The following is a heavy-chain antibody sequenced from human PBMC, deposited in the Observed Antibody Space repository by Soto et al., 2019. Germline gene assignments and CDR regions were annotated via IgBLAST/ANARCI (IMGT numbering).Heavy chain of an antibody. J-gene: IGHJ5*02. D-gene: IGHD5-18*01. CDR2: IYYSGST. V-gene: IGHV4-59*08. Sequence: KPSETLSLTCTVSGGSISSYYWSWIRQPPGKGLEWIGYIYYSGSTNYNPSLKSRVTISVDTSKNQFSLKLSSVTAADTAVYYCASQGYSYGRSNWFDPWGQGTLVTVSS. CDR3: ASQGYSYGRSNWFDP. CDR1: GGSISSYY.